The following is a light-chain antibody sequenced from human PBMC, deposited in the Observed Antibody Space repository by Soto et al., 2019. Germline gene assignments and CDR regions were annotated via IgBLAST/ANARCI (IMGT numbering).Light chain of an antibody. Sequence: EIVLTQSPATLSLSPGERATLSCRASQSVTNSLAWYQQKGGQAPRLLIYDASNRATGIPARFSGSGSGTDFTLTISSLEPEDFAVYYCQQRSNWPPLTFGGGTKVDIK. CDR2: DAS. CDR1: QSVTNS. V-gene: IGKV3-11*01. CDR3: QQRSNWPPLT. J-gene: IGKJ4*01.